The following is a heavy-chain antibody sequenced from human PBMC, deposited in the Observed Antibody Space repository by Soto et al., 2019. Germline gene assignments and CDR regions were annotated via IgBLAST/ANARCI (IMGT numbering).Heavy chain of an antibody. V-gene: IGHV4-59*12. CDR1: GGSISSYY. CDR2: IYYSGST. J-gene: IGHJ4*02. D-gene: IGHD3-22*01. Sequence: SETLSLTCTVSGGSISSYYWSWIRQPPGKGLEWIGYIYYSGSTNYSPSLKSRVTISVDTSKNQFTLKLSSVTAADTAVYYCARGLIDYWGQGTLVTVSS. CDR3: ARGLIDY.